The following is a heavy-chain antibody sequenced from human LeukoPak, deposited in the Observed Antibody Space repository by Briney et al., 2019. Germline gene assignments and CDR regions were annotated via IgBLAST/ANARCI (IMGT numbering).Heavy chain of an antibody. D-gene: IGHD3-3*01. Sequence: PGGSLRLSCAASGFTFSSYAMSWVRQAPGKGLEWVSAISCSGGSTYYADSVKGRFTISRDNSKTTLYLQMNSLRAEDTAVYYCAREGFWSGSIYYYYYMDVWGKGTTVTVSS. CDR3: AREGFWSGSIYYYYYMDV. CDR1: GFTFSSYA. CDR2: ISCSGGST. J-gene: IGHJ6*03. V-gene: IGHV3-23*01.